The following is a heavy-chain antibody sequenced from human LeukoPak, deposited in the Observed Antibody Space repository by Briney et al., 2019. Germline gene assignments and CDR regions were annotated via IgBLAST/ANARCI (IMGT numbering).Heavy chain of an antibody. CDR3: ARVRSQRVGDNWFDP. D-gene: IGHD1-14*01. CDR2: IYYSGST. CDR1: GGSISSYY. J-gene: IGHJ5*02. V-gene: IGHV4-59*12. Sequence: SETLSLTCTVSGGSISSYYWSWIRQPPGKGLEWIGYIYYSGSTNYNPSLKSRVTISVDTSKNQFSLKLSSVTAADTAVYYCARVRSQRVGDNWFDPWGQGTLVTVSS.